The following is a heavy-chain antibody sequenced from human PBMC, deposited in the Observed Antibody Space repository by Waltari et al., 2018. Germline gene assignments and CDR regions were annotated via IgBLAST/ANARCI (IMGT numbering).Heavy chain of an antibody. J-gene: IGHJ4*02. CDR3: ARSYYYDRIGDYPSLGAFDY. CDR1: GGTFSNYV. D-gene: IGHD3-22*01. V-gene: IGHV1-69*12. Sequence: QVQLVQSGAEVKKPGSSVKVSCKASGGTFSNYVISWVRQAPGQGLGWMGGIIPIFGTPNYAQKCQGRVTSIADESTSTVYMELSSLRSEETAVYYCARSYYYDRIGDYPSLGAFDYWGQGTLVTVSS. CDR2: IIPIFGTP.